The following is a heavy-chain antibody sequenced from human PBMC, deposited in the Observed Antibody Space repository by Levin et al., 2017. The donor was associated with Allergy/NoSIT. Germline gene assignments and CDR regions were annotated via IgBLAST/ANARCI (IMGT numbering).Heavy chain of an antibody. V-gene: IGHV4-39*01. J-gene: IGHJ4*02. CDR3: ARHYVWGSYRYFFFDY. CDR1: GGSISSSSYY. D-gene: IGHD3-16*02. Sequence: SETLSLTCTVSGGSISSSSYYWGWIRQPPGKGLEWIGSIYYSGSTYYNPSLKSRVTISVDTSKNQFSLKLSSVTAADTAVYYCARHYVWGSYRYFFFDYWGQGTLVTVSS. CDR2: IYYSGST.